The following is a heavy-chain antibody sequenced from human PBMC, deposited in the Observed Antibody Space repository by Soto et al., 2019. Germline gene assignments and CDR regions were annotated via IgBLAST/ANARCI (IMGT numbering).Heavy chain of an antibody. V-gene: IGHV3-72*01. CDR1: GFTFSDHY. CDR3: VRVDNSGRLFDY. J-gene: IGHJ4*02. Sequence: LRLSCEASGFTFSDHYMDWVRQGPGKGLEWVARTRDKANGHTTEYAASVKGRFTVSRDDSQSSLYLQMNTLKVEDTPVYYCVRVDNSGRLFDYWGRGALVTVSS. D-gene: IGHD2-2*03. CDR2: TRDKANGHTT.